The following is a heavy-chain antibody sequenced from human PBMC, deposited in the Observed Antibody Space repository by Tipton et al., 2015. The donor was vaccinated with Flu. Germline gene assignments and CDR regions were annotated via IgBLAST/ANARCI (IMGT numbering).Heavy chain of an antibody. CDR3: ARERSSGLDY. D-gene: IGHD3-22*01. V-gene: IGHV4-38-2*02. CDR2: IHYSGSP. J-gene: IGHJ4*02. Sequence: LRLSCTVSGDSMRSDYFWGWIRQAPGKGLEWIGNIHYSGSPHYNPSLKSRVTISVDTSKNQFSLRLSSVTAADTAVYYCARERSSGLDYWGQGTLVTVSS. CDR1: GDSMRSDYF.